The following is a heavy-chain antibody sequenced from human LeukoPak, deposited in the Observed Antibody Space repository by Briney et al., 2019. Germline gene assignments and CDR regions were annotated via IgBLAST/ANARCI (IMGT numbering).Heavy chain of an antibody. CDR1: GFTFSSYG. Sequence: PGGSLRLSCAASGFTFSSYGMHWVRQAPGKGLEWVAVIWYDGSNKYYADSVKGRFTISRDNSKNTLYLQMNSLRAEDTAVYYCAKDVHSGSPDVDYWGQGTLVTVSS. CDR2: IWYDGSNK. J-gene: IGHJ4*02. D-gene: IGHD1-26*01. CDR3: AKDVHSGSPDVDY. V-gene: IGHV3-30*02.